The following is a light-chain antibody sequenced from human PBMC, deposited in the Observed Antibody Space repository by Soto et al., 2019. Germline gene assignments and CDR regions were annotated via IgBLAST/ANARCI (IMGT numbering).Light chain of an antibody. V-gene: IGKV3D-7*01. CDR1: QSVSSSY. CDR3: QQDYTRFT. CDR2: GAS. Sequence: PWDRVTLSCRASQSVSSSYLTWSQQKPGQAPRLLIYGASTRATSIPARFSGSGSGTDFTLTISSLQPEDFAVYYCQQDYTRFTFGPGTKVDIK. J-gene: IGKJ3*01.